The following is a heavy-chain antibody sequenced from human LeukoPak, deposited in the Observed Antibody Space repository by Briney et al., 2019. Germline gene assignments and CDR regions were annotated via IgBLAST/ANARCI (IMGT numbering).Heavy chain of an antibody. J-gene: IGHJ4*02. V-gene: IGHV4-34*01. CDR2: INHSGST. Sequence: GSLRLSCAASGFTFSSYSMNWVRQAPGKGLEWIGEINHSGSTNYNPSLKSRVTISVDTSKNQFSLKLSSVSAADTAVYYCARGPWLVRGYYFDYWGQGTLVTVSS. CDR1: GFTFSSYS. CDR3: ARGPWLVRGYYFDY. D-gene: IGHD6-19*01.